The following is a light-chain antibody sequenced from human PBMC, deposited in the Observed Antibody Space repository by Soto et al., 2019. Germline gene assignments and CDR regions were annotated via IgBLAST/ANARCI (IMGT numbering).Light chain of an antibody. Sequence: DIQVTQSPSSLSASLGDRVSITCRASRDISNYLAWYQQKPGQVPRLLISGASTLHSGVPSRFSGSGSGTDFTLTITSLQPEDIATYFCQKYDTAPLTFGGGTK. CDR2: GAS. CDR1: RDISNY. J-gene: IGKJ4*01. CDR3: QKYDTAPLT. V-gene: IGKV1-27*01.